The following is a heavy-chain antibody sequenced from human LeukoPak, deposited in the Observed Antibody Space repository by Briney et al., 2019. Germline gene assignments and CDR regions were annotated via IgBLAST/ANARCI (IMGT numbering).Heavy chain of an antibody. D-gene: IGHD4-17*01. Sequence: PSETLSLTCTVSGGSISSYYWSWIRQPPGKGLEWIGYIYYSGSTNYNPSLKSRVTISVDTSKNQFSLKLSSVTAADTAVYYCASCRHDYGDYVNFGYYYYYYMDVWGKGTTVTISS. CDR3: ASCRHDYGDYVNFGYYYYYYMDV. CDR1: GGSISSYY. V-gene: IGHV4-59*01. J-gene: IGHJ6*03. CDR2: IYYSGST.